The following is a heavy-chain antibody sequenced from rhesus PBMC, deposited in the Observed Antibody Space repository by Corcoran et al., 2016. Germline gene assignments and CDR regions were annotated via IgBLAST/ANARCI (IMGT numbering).Heavy chain of an antibody. J-gene: IGHJ4*01. D-gene: IGHD1-38*01. V-gene: IGHV3-30*01. CDR2: IKSMAGCKVA. CDR1: GCTFSNSW. CDR3: TTANLGDY. Sequence: EVQLVESGGGLVQPGGSLRLSCAASGCTFSNSWMSWVRQATGKGLEWVARIKSMAGCKVADYATSLKGRFTISRNDSKNTLYLQMNSLKIEDTAVYYCTTANLGDYWGQGVLVTVSS.